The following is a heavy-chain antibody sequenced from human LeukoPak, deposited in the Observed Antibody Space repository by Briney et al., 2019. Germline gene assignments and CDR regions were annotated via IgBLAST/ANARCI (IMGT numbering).Heavy chain of an antibody. J-gene: IGHJ4*02. CDR3: AGEASYDRSGPSYFDY. V-gene: IGHV4-34*01. CDR1: GGAFSGYY. Sequence: PSETLSLTCAVYGGAFSGYYWSWIRRPPGKGLEWIGEINHSGSTNYNPSLKSRVTISVDTSKNQFSLKLSSVTAADTAVYYCAGEASYDRSGPSYFDYWGQGTLVTVSS. CDR2: INHSGST. D-gene: IGHD3-22*01.